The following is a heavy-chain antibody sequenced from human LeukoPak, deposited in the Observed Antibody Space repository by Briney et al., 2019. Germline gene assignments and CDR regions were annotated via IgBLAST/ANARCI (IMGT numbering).Heavy chain of an antibody. J-gene: IGHJ4*02. V-gene: IGHV4-59*01. CDR1: GGPISNYY. CDR3: ARPTGSGWYYFDY. D-gene: IGHD6-19*01. Sequence: PSETLSLTCTVSGGPISNYYWSWIRQPPGKGLEWIGYIYYSGNTNYNPSLKSRVTISVDASKNQYSLRLSSVTAADTAVYYCARPTGSGWYYFDYWGQGTLVTVSS. CDR2: IYYSGNT.